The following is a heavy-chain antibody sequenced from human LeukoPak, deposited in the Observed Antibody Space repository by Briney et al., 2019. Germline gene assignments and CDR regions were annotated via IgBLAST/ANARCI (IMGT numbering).Heavy chain of an antibody. CDR3: ASLYSSGWFDFDY. V-gene: IGHV4-34*01. J-gene: IGHJ4*02. CDR2: IYHSGST. Sequence: SETLSLTCAVYGGSFSGYYWSWIRQPPGKGLEWIGEIYHSGSTNYNPSLKSRVTISVDTSKNQFSLKLSSVTAADTAVYYCASLYSSGWFDFDYWGQGTLVTVSS. D-gene: IGHD6-19*01. CDR1: GGSFSGYY.